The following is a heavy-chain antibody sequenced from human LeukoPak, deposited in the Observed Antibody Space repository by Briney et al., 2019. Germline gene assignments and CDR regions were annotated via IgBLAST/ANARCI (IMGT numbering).Heavy chain of an antibody. J-gene: IGHJ4*02. D-gene: IGHD6-19*01. CDR3: ARAVVGRSTVAGFFDY. V-gene: IGHV3-30-3*01. CDR2: ISYDGSNK. Sequence: PGGSLRLSCAASGFPFSSYAWPWAGQTPGKGLEGGAVISYDGSNKYYADSVKGRFTISRDNSKNTLYLQMNSLRAEDTAVYYCARAVVGRSTVAGFFDYWGQGTLVTVSS. CDR1: GFPFSSYA.